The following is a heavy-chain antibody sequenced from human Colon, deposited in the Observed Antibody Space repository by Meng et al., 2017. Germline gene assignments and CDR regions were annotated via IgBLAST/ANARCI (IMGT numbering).Heavy chain of an antibody. D-gene: IGHD1-26*01. CDR2: FYWVVDK. V-gene: IGHV2-5*02. Sequence: PALLQTTQTLPLTCTVTGFVFVVSNVGWSYVRQPPGKALEWLALFYWVVDKRNSPSLKSRLTSTTNTTKNQVDLTMTNMNPVDAATYFCAHRPHIVGASPMFYYWGQGTLVTVSS. CDR3: AHRPHIVGASPMFYY. CDR1: GFVFVVSNVG. J-gene: IGHJ4*02.